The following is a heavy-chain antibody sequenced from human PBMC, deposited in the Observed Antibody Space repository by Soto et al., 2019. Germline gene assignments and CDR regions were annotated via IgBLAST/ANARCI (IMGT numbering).Heavy chain of an antibody. D-gene: IGHD3-3*01. J-gene: IGHJ6*02. CDR2: ISSSSSYI. CDR3: ARVSYDFWSGPSYYYGMDV. CDR1: GFTFSSYS. V-gene: IGHV3-21*01. Sequence: PGGSLRLSCAASGFTFSSYSMNWVRQAPGKGLEWVSSISSSSSYIYYADSVKGRFTISRDNAKNSLYLQMNSLRAEDTAVYYCARVSYDFWSGPSYYYGMDVWGQGTTVTVSS.